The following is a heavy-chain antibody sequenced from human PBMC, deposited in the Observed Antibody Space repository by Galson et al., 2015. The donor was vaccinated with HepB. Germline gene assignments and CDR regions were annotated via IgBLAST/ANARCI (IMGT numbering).Heavy chain of an antibody. CDR3: VRGCCTRTNCYAACPDY. CDR1: GFTFSDYY. Sequence: SLRLSCAASGFTFSDYYMSWIRQAPGKGLEWVSYYVDSVKGRFTISRDNAENVLYLQMNSLRAEDTAVYYCVRGCCTRTNCYAACPDYWGQGTLVTVSS. D-gene: IGHD2-2*01. J-gene: IGHJ4*02. V-gene: IGHV3-11*03.